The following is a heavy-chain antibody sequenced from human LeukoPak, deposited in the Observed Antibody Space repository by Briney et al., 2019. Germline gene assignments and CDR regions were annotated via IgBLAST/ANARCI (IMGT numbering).Heavy chain of an antibody. CDR3: ARDYNANSYGLDY. CDR1: GGTFSSYA. Sequence: SVKVSCKASGGTFSSYAISWVRQAPGQGLEWMGRIIPILGIANYAQKFQGRVTITADKSTSTAYMELSSLRSEDTAVYYCARDYNANSYGLDYWGQGTLVTVSS. CDR2: IIPILGIA. D-gene: IGHD5-18*01. V-gene: IGHV1-69*04. J-gene: IGHJ4*02.